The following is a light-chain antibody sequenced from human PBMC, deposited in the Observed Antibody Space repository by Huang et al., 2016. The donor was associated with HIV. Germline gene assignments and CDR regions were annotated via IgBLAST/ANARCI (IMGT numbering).Light chain of an antibody. J-gene: IGKJ4*01. V-gene: IGKV3-15*01. CDR3: QQYITWPPLT. CDR2: GAS. Sequence: EIVMTQSPVTLSVSLGERATLTCRASQSITTHVAWYQQKPGQAPWLLIYGASTRASGVPARVSGGGSGTEFTLTISRLQSEDFAVYFCQQYITWPPLTFGGGTTVEIK. CDR1: QSITTH.